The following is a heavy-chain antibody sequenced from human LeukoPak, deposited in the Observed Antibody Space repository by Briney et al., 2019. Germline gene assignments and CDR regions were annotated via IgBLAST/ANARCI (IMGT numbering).Heavy chain of an antibody. D-gene: IGHD3-22*01. CDR2: ISGSGGST. CDR1: GFIFSNYA. Sequence: PGGSLRLSCAASGFIFSNYAMSWVRQAPGKGLEWVSVISGSGGSTNYADSVKGRFTISRDNSKDTLYLQMNSLRAEDTAVYFCAKANNYYDSSAYSDYWGQGKLVTVSS. CDR3: AKANNYYDSSAYSDY. V-gene: IGHV3-23*01. J-gene: IGHJ4*02.